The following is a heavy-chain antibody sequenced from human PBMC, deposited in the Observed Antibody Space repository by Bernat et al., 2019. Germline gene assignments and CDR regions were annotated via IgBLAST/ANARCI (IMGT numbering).Heavy chain of an antibody. J-gene: IGHJ4*02. CDR3: AKDPTPYYYDSSGYYYFDY. D-gene: IGHD3-22*01. CDR2: IWYDGSNK. CDR1: GFTFSSYG. V-gene: IGHV3-33*06. Sequence: QVQLVESGGGVVQPGRSLRLSCAASGFTFSSYGMHWVRQAPGKGLEWVAVIWYDGSNKYYADSVKGRFTISRDNSKNTLYLQMNSLRAEDTAVYYCAKDPTPYYYDSSGYYYFDYWGQGTLVTVSS.